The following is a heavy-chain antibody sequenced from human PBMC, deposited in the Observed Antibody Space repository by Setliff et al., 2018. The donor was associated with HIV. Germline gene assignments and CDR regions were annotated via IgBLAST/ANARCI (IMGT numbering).Heavy chain of an antibody. D-gene: IGHD3-22*01. V-gene: IGHV2-70*11. CDR2: IDWDDDK. Sequence: SGPTLVNPTQTLTLTCTFSGFSPTTSGMCISWVRQSPGKAPEWLGRIDWDDDKSYSTSLKTSLTISKDTSKNQVGLTMTNMDPVDTATYYCARTYKNDSSDYRFDFWGPGTLVTVSS. CDR3: ARTYKNDSSDYRFDF. J-gene: IGHJ4*02. CDR1: GFSPTTSGMC.